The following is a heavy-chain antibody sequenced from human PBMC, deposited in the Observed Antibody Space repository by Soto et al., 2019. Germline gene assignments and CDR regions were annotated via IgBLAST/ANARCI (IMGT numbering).Heavy chain of an antibody. CDR1: GFTFSSYA. Sequence: GGSLRLSCAASGFTFSSYAMSWVRQAPGKGLEWVSDISGSGVSTYYADSGKGRFTIPRDKSKNTLYLQMNGRRAEDTAVYYCANVITIFEVVPLFDYWGQGTLVTVSS. V-gene: IGHV3-23*01. D-gene: IGHD3-3*01. J-gene: IGHJ4*02. CDR2: ISGSGVST. CDR3: ANVITIFEVVPLFDY.